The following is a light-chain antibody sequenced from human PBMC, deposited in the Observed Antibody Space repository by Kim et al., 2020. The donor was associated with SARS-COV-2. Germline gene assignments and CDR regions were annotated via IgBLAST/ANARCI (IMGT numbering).Light chain of an antibody. V-gene: IGKV1-27*01. CDR3: QKYNRAPWT. Sequence: IQMAQSPSSLSASVGDRVTITCRASQDIKNYLAWYRQKPGKVPEVLIYAASILQSGVPSRISGSGSGTDFTLTINSLQPEDVATYYCQKYNRAPWTFGQGTKVDIK. CDR1: QDIKNY. J-gene: IGKJ1*01. CDR2: AAS.